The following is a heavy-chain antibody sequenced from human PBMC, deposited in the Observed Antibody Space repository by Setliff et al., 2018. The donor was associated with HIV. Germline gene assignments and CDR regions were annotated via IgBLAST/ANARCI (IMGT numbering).Heavy chain of an antibody. CDR3: ARNFGLSPSGKYYYYYGMDI. J-gene: IGHJ6*02. CDR1: GYTFTSYY. D-gene: IGHD3-10*01. CDR2: INPSGGST. Sequence: ASVKVSCKASGYTFTSYYMHWVRQAPGQGLEWMGMINPSGGSTNYAQKFQGRVTMTRDTSTSTVYMELSSLRSEDTAVYYCARNFGLSPSGKYYYYYGMDIWGQGTTVTV. V-gene: IGHV1-46*01.